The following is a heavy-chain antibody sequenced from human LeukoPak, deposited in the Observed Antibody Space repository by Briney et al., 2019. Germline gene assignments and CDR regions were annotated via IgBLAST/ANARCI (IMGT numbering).Heavy chain of an antibody. CDR3: ARDRKVSYGSGTQSPWFDP. D-gene: IGHD3-10*01. J-gene: IGHJ5*02. CDR1: GFTFRNYW. V-gene: IGHV3-74*01. CDR2: INSDGSST. Sequence: PGGSLRLSCAASGFTFRNYWMHWVRQVPGKGLVWVSRINSDGSSTSYADSVKGRFTISRDNAKNTLYLQMNSLRAEDTAVYYCARDRKVSYGSGTQSPWFDPWGQGTLVTVSS.